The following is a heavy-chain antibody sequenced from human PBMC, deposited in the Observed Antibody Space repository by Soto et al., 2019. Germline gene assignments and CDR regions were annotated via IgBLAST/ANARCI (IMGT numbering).Heavy chain of an antibody. CDR1: GGSLSGNY. CDR2: TQHSGST. Sequence: QAQLQQWGTGLLKPSETLSLTCAVYGGSLSGNYWGGIRQPPGKGLEWIGETQHSGSTAYNPSLKSRVTISGDTSRNQFSLKLNSVTAADTAVYYCARTTAAIHLNYWSQGTLVTVSS. V-gene: IGHV4-34*01. CDR3: ARTTAAIHLNY. D-gene: IGHD2-21*02. J-gene: IGHJ4*02.